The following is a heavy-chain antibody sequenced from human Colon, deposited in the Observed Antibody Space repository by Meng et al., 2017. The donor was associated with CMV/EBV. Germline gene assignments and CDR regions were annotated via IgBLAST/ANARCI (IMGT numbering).Heavy chain of an antibody. Sequence: ASVTVSCKVSGYTLTELFIHWVRQAPGKGLEWMGGFNPEDGERVYAQKFQGRGTMTDHTSTDTAYMELSSLRFEDTAVYYCASERLGAAAIPLDYWGQGTPVTVSS. CDR2: FNPEDGER. CDR1: GYTLTELF. J-gene: IGHJ4*02. CDR3: ASERLGAAAIPLDY. D-gene: IGHD6-13*01. V-gene: IGHV1-24*01.